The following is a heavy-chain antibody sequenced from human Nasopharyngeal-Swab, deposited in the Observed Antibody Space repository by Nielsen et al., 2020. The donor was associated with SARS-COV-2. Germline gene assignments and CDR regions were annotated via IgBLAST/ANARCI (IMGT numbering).Heavy chain of an antibody. D-gene: IGHD3-16*01. Sequence: WIRQPPGKGLEWIGSIYYSGSTYYNPSLKSRVTISVDTSKNQFSLKLSSVTDADTAVYYCARRVARAPRHEGDYYYGMDVWGQGTTVTVSS. CDR3: ARRVARAPRHEGDYYYGMDV. J-gene: IGHJ6*02. CDR2: IYYSGST. V-gene: IGHV4-39*01.